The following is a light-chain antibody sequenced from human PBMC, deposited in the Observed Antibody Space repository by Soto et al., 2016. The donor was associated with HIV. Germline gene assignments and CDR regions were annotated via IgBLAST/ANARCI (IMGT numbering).Light chain of an antibody. V-gene: IGKV1-5*03. J-gene: IGKJ1*01. CDR3: QQYNSEAT. CDR2: KAS. Sequence: DIQMTQSPSTLSASVGDRVTITCRASQSISTWLAWYQQKAGEAPKLLIYKASTLESGVPSRFSGSGSGTEFTLTISSLQPDDFATYYCQQYNSEATFGQGTKVEIK. CDR1: QSISTW.